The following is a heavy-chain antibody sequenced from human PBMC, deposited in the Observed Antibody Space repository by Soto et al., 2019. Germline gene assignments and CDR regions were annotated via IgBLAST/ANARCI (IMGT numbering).Heavy chain of an antibody. V-gene: IGHV1-18*01. CDR1: GYILVNYG. CDR3: VMVDNYVTPTPQDV. J-gene: IGHJ6*02. CDR2: ISPYTSNT. D-gene: IGHD3-16*01. Sequence: QVQLVQSGDEVKKPGASVKVSCKASGYILVNYGIAWVRQAPGQGLEWMGWISPYTSNTHSATKVQGRLTMTTDTSTGTAYMDLGSLTSDDTAVYYCVMVDNYVTPTPQDVWGQGTTVTVSS.